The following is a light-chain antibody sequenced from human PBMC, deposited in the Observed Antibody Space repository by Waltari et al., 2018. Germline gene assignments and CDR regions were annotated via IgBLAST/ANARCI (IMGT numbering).Light chain of an antibody. J-gene: IGLJ2*01. CDR3: HSRDASGVGGT. CDR2: DNN. V-gene: IGLV3-19*01. CDR1: SLRSHY. Sequence: TQDPAVSLAMGQTVRITCQRDSLRSHYARWYQQSPGPAPKLVLYDNNIRPSGVPYRFSGSRSDNTASLTGTVAQAEDEGHYYCHSRDASGVGGTFGGGTKLTVL.